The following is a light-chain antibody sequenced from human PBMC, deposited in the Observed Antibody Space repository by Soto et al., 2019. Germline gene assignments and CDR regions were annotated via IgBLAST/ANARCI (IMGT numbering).Light chain of an antibody. CDR3: SSYTSSSTYV. CDR1: SSDVGGYNY. V-gene: IGLV2-14*01. Sequence: QSALTQPASVSGSPGQSITISCTGTSSDVGGYNYVYWYQQHPGKAPKLMIYDVSNRPSGVSNRFSGSKSGNTASLTISGLQAEDEADYYCSSYTSSSTYVFGTGNKLNVL. CDR2: DVS. J-gene: IGLJ1*01.